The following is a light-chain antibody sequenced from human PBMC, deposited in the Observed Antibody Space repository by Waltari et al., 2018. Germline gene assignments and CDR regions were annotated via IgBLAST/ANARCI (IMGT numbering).Light chain of an antibody. J-gene: IGKJ2*01. Sequence: EIVMTQSPATLSVSPGERATLSRRASQSVSINLVWYQQKTGQAPRLTIYGASTRATGIPARFSGSGSGTEFTLTISSLQSEDFAVYYCQQYNNWPLMYTFGQGTKLEIK. V-gene: IGKV3-15*01. CDR2: GAS. CDR1: QSVSIN. CDR3: QQYNNWPLMYT.